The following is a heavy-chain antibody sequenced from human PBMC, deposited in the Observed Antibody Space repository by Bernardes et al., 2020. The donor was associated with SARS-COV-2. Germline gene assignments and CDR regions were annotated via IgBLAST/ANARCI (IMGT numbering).Heavy chain of an antibody. CDR2: IYPGDSDT. V-gene: IGHV5-51*01. CDR3: ARLANGANYGSGSYYFGFDP. CDR1: GYSFTRYW. J-gene: IGHJ5*02. Sequence: GASLKISCKGSGYSFTRYWIGWVRQMPGKGLEWMGIIYPGDSDTRYSPSFQGQVTISADKSISTAYLQWSSLKASDTAMYYCARLANGANYGSGSYYFGFDPWGQGTLVTVSS. D-gene: IGHD3-10*01.